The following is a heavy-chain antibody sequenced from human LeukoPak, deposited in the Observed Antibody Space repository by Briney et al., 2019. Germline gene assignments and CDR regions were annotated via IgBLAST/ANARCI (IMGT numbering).Heavy chain of an antibody. CDR3: ARDVYGDPFDY. CDR1: GYSIGSGYY. J-gene: IGHJ4*02. Sequence: SETLSLTCAVSGYSIGSGYYWGWIRQPPGKGLEWIGSIYHTKTTSYNPSLTSRVTISVDTSKSQFSLRLSSVTAADTAVYYCARDVYGDPFDYWGQGTQVTVSS. CDR2: IYHTKTT. D-gene: IGHD4-17*01. V-gene: IGHV4-38-2*02.